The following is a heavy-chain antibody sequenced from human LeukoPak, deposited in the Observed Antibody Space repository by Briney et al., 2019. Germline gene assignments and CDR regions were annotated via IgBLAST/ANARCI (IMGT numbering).Heavy chain of an antibody. Sequence: GGSLRLSCAASGFTFSSYWMHWVRQVPGKGLVWVSRINTDGTTTDYADSVKGRFTISRDNAKSTLSLQMNSLRAEDTAVYYCARVRRDLGYCSSTSCYKYWFDPWGQGTLVTVSS. CDR1: GFTFSSYW. CDR3: ARVRRDLGYCSSTSCYKYWFDP. D-gene: IGHD2-2*02. V-gene: IGHV3-74*01. J-gene: IGHJ5*02. CDR2: INTDGTTT.